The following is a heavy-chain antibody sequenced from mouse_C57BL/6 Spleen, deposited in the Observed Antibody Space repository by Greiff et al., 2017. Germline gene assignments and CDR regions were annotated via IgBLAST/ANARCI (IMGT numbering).Heavy chain of an antibody. Sequence: QVQLQQSGAELVKPGASVKISCKASGYAFSSYWMNWVKQRPGKGLEWIGQIYPGDGDTNYNGKFKGKATLTADTSSSTAYMQLSSLTSEDSAVYFCARRDYGSSFLDYWGQGTTLTVSS. J-gene: IGHJ2*01. D-gene: IGHD1-1*01. CDR1: GYAFSSYW. V-gene: IGHV1-80*01. CDR3: ARRDYGSSFLDY. CDR2: IYPGDGDT.